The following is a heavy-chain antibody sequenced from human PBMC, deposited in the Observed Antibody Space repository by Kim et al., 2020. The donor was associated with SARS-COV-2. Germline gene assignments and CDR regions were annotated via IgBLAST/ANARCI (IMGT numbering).Heavy chain of an antibody. V-gene: IGHV1-8*01. CDR2: MNPNSGNT. CDR1: GYTFTSYD. Sequence: ASVKVSRKASGYTFTSYDINWVRQATGQGLEWMGWMNPNSGNTGYAQKFQGRVTMTRNTSISTAYMELSSLRSEDTAVYYCARVGYNWNDFSYYYYMDVWGKGTTVTVSS. CDR3: ARVGYNWNDFSYYYYMDV. D-gene: IGHD1-1*01. J-gene: IGHJ6*03.